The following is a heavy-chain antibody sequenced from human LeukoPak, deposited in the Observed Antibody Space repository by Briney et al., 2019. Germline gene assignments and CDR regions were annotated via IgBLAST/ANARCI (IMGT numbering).Heavy chain of an antibody. V-gene: IGHV4-59*08. CDR3: ARGPYSFDRSGAFDI. CDR2: ISGSGST. D-gene: IGHD3-22*01. J-gene: IGHJ3*02. Sequence: SETLSLTCTVSGVSISSYDLSWIRQPPGKGLKWMGRISGSGSTNYNPSLKNRVTTSADTYTNQSSLQQSCVTTADTTAYFCARGPYSFDRSGAFDIWGEGTMVTVSS. CDR1: GVSISSYD.